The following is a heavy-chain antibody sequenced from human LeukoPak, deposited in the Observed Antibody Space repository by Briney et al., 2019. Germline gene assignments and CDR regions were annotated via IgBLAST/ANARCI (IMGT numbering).Heavy chain of an antibody. CDR1: GYTFTGYY. V-gene: IGHV1-46*01. Sequence: GASVKVSCKASGYTFTGYYMHWVRQAPGQGLEWMGGIIPIFGTANYAQKFQGRVTMTRDMSTSTVYMELSSLRSEDTAVYYCARGIISMISGSYGHDAFDIWGQGTTVTVSS. J-gene: IGHJ3*02. CDR2: IIPIFGTA. CDR3: ARGIISMISGSYGHDAFDI. D-gene: IGHD1-26*01.